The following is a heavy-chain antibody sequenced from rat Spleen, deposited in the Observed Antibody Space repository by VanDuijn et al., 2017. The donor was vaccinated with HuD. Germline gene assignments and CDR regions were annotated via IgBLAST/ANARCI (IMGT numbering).Heavy chain of an antibody. CDR1: GFPFSDYN. J-gene: IGHJ2*01. D-gene: IGHD1-10*01. CDR3: AIRDNNYGY. CDR2: IIYEGSRS. V-gene: IGHV5S10*01. Sequence: EVQLVESGGGFVQPGRSMKLSCAASGFPFSDYNMAWVRQAPTKGLEWVATIIYEGSRSYYRDSVKGRFTISRDNAKSILHLQMDSLRAEDTATYYCAIRDNNYGYWGQGVMVTVSS.